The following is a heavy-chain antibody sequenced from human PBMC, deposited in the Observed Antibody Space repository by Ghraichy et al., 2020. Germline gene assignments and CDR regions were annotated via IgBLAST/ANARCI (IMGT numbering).Heavy chain of an antibody. CDR2: IYYSGST. CDR3: ARGSYCSSTSCYGGNWFDP. D-gene: IGHD2-2*01. J-gene: IGHJ5*02. Sequence: SETLSLTCTVSGGSISSSSYYWGWIRQPPGKGLEWIGSIYYSGSTYYNPSLKSRVTISVDTSKNQFSLKLSSVTAADTAVYYCARGSYCSSTSCYGGNWFDPWGQGTLVTVSS. V-gene: IGHV4-39*01. CDR1: GGSISSSSYY.